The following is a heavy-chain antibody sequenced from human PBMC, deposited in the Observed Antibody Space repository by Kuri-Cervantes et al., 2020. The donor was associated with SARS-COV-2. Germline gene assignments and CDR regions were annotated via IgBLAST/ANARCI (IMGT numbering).Heavy chain of an antibody. V-gene: IGHV4-34*01. CDR1: GGSFSDYY. CDR3: ARGTDNWNYGQFDY. D-gene: IGHD1-7*01. CDR2: INHSGNT. J-gene: IGHJ4*02. Sequence: ESLKISCAVYGGSFSDYYWSWVRQPPGKGLEWIGEINHSGNTNYDPSLKSRVTISIDTSKNQFSLQLNSVTPEDTAVYYCARGTDNWNYGQFDYWGQGTLVTVSS.